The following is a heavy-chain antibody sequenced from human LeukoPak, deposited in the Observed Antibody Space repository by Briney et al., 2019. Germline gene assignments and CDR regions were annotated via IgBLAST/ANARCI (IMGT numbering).Heavy chain of an antibody. Sequence: SETLSLTCAVYGGSFSGYYWSWIRQPPGKGLEWIGEINHGGSTNYNPSLKSRVTISVDTSKNQFSLKLSSVTAADTAVYYCARGWGGSPGPYYFDYWGQGTLVTVSS. D-gene: IGHD1-26*01. CDR1: GGSFSGYY. J-gene: IGHJ4*02. CDR2: INHGGST. CDR3: ARGWGGSPGPYYFDY. V-gene: IGHV4-34*01.